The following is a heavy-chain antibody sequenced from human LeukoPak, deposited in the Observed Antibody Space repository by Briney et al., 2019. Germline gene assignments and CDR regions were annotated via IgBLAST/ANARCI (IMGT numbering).Heavy chain of an antibody. CDR3: AKDTRYYDSSGYHNWFDP. J-gene: IGHJ5*02. V-gene: IGHV3-43*02. CDR2: ISGDGGST. CDR1: GFTFDDYA. D-gene: IGHD3-22*01. Sequence: PGGSLRLSCAASGFTFDDYAMHWVRHAPGKGLEWVSLISGDGGSTYYADSVKGRFTISRDNSKNSLYLQMNSLRTEDTALYYCAKDTRYYDSSGYHNWFDPWGQGTLVTVSS.